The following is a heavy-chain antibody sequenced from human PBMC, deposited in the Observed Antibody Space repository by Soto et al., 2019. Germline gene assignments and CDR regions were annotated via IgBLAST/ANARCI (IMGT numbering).Heavy chain of an antibody. CDR2: MKSDGSR. CDR3: AKPRSSLEWPPFDS. V-gene: IGHV3-30*18. Sequence: GGSLRLSCEASGFTFRRYGVHLVRQAPGKGLERVAVMKSDGSRDHIDSVKGRFTIFRDNSKKTLYLQMNNLRPEDSAVYYCAKPRSSLEWPPFDSWGHGTLVTVSS. CDR1: GFTFRRYG. D-gene: IGHD3-3*01. J-gene: IGHJ5*01.